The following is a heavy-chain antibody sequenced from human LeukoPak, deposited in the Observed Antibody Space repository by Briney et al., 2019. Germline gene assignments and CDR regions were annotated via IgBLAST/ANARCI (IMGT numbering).Heavy chain of an antibody. CDR1: GFTFSSYS. CDR2: ISRSSDDI. D-gene: IGHD1-14*01. V-gene: IGHV3-21*01. CDR3: ARESPGPPGH. Sequence: GGSLRLSCAASGFTFSSYSMHWVRQAPGKGLEWVSSISRSSDDIYYADSVKGRFTISRDNAKNSLYLQMNSLGADDTAVYYCARESPGPPGHWGQGTLVTVSS. J-gene: IGHJ4*02.